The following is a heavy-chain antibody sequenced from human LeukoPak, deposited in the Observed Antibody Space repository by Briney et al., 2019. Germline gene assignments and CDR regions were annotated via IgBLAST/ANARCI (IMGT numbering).Heavy chain of an antibody. Sequence: AGGSLRLSCAASGFTFSSYAMSWVRQAPGKGLEWVSGISTSGGSTSYADSVKGRFTISRDNPRNTLYMQMNSLRAEDTAIYYCAKDCNGGNCYIDYWGQGTLVTVAS. V-gene: IGHV3-23*01. CDR3: AKDCNGGNCYIDY. CDR2: ISTSGGST. J-gene: IGHJ4*02. CDR1: GFTFSSYA. D-gene: IGHD2-15*01.